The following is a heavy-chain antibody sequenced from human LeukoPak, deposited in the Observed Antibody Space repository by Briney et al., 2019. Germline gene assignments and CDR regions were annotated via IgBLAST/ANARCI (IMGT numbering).Heavy chain of an antibody. CDR2: IYYSWST. D-gene: IGHD6-6*01. V-gene: IGHV4-59*01. CDR3: ARDSSSRYYNWFYT. J-gene: IGHJ5*02. CDR1: GGSIHSYY. Sequence: SETLSLPCTVSGGSIHSYYWSWIRPPPGKGLEWIGYIYYSWSTNYNPSLQSRVTISVDTSKNQFSLMLSSVTVADTAVYYCARDSSSRYYNWFYTWGEGALVTVSS.